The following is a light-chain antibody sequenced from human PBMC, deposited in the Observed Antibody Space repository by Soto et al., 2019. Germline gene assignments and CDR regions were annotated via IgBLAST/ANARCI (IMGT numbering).Light chain of an antibody. Sequence: QSALTQPASVSGSPGQSITISCTGTSSDVGGYDFVSWYQHHPGKVPKLIIFEVSKRPSGVSNRFSGSKSGITASLTISGLHAEDDADYFCSSYTSTTLVFGGGTKLTVL. CDR3: SSYTSTTLV. CDR1: SSDVGGYDF. V-gene: IGLV2-14*01. J-gene: IGLJ2*01. CDR2: EVS.